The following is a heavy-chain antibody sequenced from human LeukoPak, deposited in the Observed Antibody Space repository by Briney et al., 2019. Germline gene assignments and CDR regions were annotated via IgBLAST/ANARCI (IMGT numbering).Heavy chain of an antibody. V-gene: IGHV4-38-2*01. J-gene: IGHJ5*02. CDR2: IYHSGST. CDR3: ARRGLQYNWFDP. CDR1: GYSISSGYY. D-gene: IGHD4-11*01. Sequence: SETLSLTCAVSGYSISSGYYWGWIRPPAGKGLEWIGIIYHSGSTYYNPSLKSRVTISVDTSKNQFSLKLSSVTAADTAVYYCARRGLQYNWFDPWGQGTLVTVSS.